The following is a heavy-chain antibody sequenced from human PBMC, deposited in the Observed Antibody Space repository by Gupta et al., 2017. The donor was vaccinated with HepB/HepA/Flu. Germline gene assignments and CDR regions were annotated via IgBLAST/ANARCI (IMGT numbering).Heavy chain of an antibody. CDR2: MNPNSGNT. J-gene: IGHJ3*02. CDR3: ARGRWWAWGEGSDAFDI. D-gene: IGHD2-8*02. V-gene: IGHV1-8*03. Sequence: QVQLVQSGAEVKKPGASVKVSSKASGYTFTSYDINWVRQATGQGLEWMGWMNPNSGNTGYAQKFQGRVTITRNTSISTAYMELSSLRSEDTAVYYCARGRWWAWGEGSDAFDIWGQGTMVTVSS. CDR1: GYTFTSYD.